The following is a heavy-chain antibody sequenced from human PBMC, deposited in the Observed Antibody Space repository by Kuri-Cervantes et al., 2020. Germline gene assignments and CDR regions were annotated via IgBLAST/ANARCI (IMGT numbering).Heavy chain of an antibody. Sequence: GGSLRLSCVASGFTFSSYSMNWVRQAPGKGLEWVSSISSSSSYIYYADSVKGRFTISRDNAKNSLYLQMNSLRAEDTAVYYCARDLGGIYYGSGRPNAFDIWGQGTMVTVSS. V-gene: IGHV3-21*01. CDR1: GFTFSSYS. D-gene: IGHD3-10*01. J-gene: IGHJ3*02. CDR2: ISSSSSYI. CDR3: ARDLGGIYYGSGRPNAFDI.